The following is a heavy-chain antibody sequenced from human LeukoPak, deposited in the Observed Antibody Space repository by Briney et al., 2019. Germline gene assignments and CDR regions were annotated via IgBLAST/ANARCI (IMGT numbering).Heavy chain of an antibody. D-gene: IGHD6-19*01. Sequence: ASVKVSCKASGYTFTAYYIHWVRQAPGQGLEWMGWINPNSGGTNYAQKFQGRVTMTRDTSISTAYMELSRLRSDDTAVYYCAREKYSSGRGGWFDPWGQGTLVTVSS. CDR1: GYTFTAYY. J-gene: IGHJ5*02. V-gene: IGHV1-2*02. CDR3: AREKYSSGRGGWFDP. CDR2: INPNSGGT.